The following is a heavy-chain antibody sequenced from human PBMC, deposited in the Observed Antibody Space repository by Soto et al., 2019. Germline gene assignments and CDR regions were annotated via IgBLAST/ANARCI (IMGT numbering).Heavy chain of an antibody. CDR3: VYWVSAQFDY. J-gene: IGHJ4*01. CDR1: GFTFKNYA. Sequence: PVGSLRLSCAASGFTFKNYAMHWVRQAPGKGLEWVAVISYDGSIEFYADSVKGRFTISRDDFKNTMFLQMGSLRVEDTAVYYCVYWVSAQFDYWGHRTPVTVSS. V-gene: IGHV3-30-3*01. CDR2: ISYDGSIE. D-gene: IGHD2-8*01.